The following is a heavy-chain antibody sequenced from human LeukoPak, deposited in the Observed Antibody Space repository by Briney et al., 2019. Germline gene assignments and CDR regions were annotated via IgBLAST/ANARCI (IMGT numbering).Heavy chain of an antibody. Sequence: PGGSLRLSCAGSGFTFDDYAMYWVRQTPGKGLEWVSGISWNSGNIAYADFVGGRFTISRDNAKNSLSLQMNSLSDEDTAVYYCAKDAYGGATFFYYMDVWGKGTTVTVSS. CDR3: AKDAYGGATFFYYMDV. J-gene: IGHJ6*03. D-gene: IGHD2/OR15-2a*01. CDR1: GFTFDDYA. V-gene: IGHV3-9*01. CDR2: ISWNSGNI.